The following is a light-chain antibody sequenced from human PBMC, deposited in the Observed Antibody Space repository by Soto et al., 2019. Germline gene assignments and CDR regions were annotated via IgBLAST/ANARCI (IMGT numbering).Light chain of an antibody. CDR3: ETWDSKTHV. CDR2: LEGSESY. V-gene: IGLV4-60*02. Sequence: QPVLTQSSSASASLGSSVNLTCTMSSGHSSYIIAWHQQQPRKAPRYLMMLEGSESYNKGSAVPDRFSGSSAGADRYLPIANLQLDDEADYCLETWDSKTHVFGTGTKVTVL. CDR1: SGHSSYI. J-gene: IGLJ1*01.